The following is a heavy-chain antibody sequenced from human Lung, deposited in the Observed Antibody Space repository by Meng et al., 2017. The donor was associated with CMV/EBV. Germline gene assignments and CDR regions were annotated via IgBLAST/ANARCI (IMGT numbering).Heavy chain of an antibody. D-gene: IGHD2-2*01. CDR2: IRHDGSNK. J-gene: IGHJ6*02. CDR1: GFTFSSHG. V-gene: IGHV3-30*02. Sequence: GESLKISCAASGFTFSSHGMHWVRQAPGKGLEWVAFIRHDGSNKYYAEPVKGRFTISRDSFKNTLYPQMNSLRAEDTAVYYCAKNRCNSTSCRYYYYGMDVWGQGNXVNGSS. CDR3: AKNRCNSTSCRYYYYGMDV.